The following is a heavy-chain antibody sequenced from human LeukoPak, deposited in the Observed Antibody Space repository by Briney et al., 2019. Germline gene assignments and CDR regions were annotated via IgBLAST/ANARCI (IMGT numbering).Heavy chain of an antibody. CDR1: GGSFSGYY. CDR3: ARGSTAAAGTGVWFDP. J-gene: IGHJ5*02. CDR2: INHSGST. V-gene: IGHV4-34*01. Sequence: SETLSLTCAVYGGSFSGYYWSWIRQPPGKGLQWIGEINHSGSTNYNPSLKSRVTISVDTSKNQFSLKLSSVTAADTAVYYCARGSTAAAGTGVWFDPWGQGTLVTVPS. D-gene: IGHD6-13*01.